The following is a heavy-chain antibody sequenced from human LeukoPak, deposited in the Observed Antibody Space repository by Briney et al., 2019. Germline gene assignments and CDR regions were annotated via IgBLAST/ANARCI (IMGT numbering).Heavy chain of an antibody. J-gene: IGHJ6*03. CDR2: VSHSGST. CDR3: ASTSIAAAGTMLYSYYMDV. Sequence: SETLSLTCAVSGASISSSNWWSWVRQPPGKGLEWIGEVSHSGSTNYNPSLKSRVTMSVDTSKNQFSLKLSSVTAADTAVYYCASTSIAAAGTMLYSYYMDVWGKGTTVTISS. V-gene: IGHV4-4*02. D-gene: IGHD6-13*01. CDR1: GASISSSNW.